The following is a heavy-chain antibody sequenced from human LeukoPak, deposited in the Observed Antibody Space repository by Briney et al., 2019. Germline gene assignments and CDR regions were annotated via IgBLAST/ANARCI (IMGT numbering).Heavy chain of an antibody. CDR1: GFRFSNSW. CDR3: ARGNYDGAGY. J-gene: IGHJ4*02. D-gene: IGHD3-10*01. CDR2: IKPDGSEK. V-gene: IGHV3-7*01. Sequence: PGGSLRLSCAASGFRFSNSWMNWVRQAPGKGLEWVASIKPDGSEKYYVDSVKGRFTISRDNAKNSLFLQMNSLRVEDTAVYYCARGNYDGAGYWGQGTLVIVSS.